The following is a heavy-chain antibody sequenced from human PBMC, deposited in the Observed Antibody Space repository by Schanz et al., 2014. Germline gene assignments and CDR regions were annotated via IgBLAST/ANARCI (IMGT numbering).Heavy chain of an antibody. V-gene: IGHV3-23*01. CDR2: ISSGGRNI. Sequence: EVQLLESGGGLAQPGGSLRLACAASGFNFNTYAMSWVRQAPGKGLEWVSSISSGGRNISYADSLKGRFTISRDNSKNTLFLQMSSLRAEDTAVYYCARDGDFDYWGQGTLVTVSS. CDR1: GFNFNTYA. J-gene: IGHJ4*02. CDR3: ARDGDFDY.